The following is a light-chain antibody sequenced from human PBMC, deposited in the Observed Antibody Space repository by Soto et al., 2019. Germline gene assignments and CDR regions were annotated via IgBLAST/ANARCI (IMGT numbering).Light chain of an antibody. CDR3: CSYAGSYTYV. Sequence: QSVLTQPRSVSGSPGQSVTISCTGTSSDVGGYNYVSWYQQHPGKAPKFMIYDVNKRPSGVPDRFSGSKSGNTASLTISGLQAEDEADYYCCSYAGSYTYVFGTGTKAPS. V-gene: IGLV2-11*01. J-gene: IGLJ1*01. CDR1: SSDVGGYNY. CDR2: DVN.